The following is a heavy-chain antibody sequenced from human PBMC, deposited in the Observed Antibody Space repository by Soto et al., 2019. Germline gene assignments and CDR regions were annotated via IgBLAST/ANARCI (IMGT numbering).Heavy chain of an antibody. V-gene: IGHV4-59*12. CDR2: IYYSGST. D-gene: IGHD2-15*01. CDR1: GGSISSYY. J-gene: IGHJ6*03. CDR3: ARRVAAINYYYYYMDV. Sequence: SETLSLTCSVSGGSISSYYWSWIRQPPGKGLEWIAYIYYSGSTNYNPSLKSRVTISVDTSKNQFSLKLSSVTAADTAVYYCARRVAAINYYYYYMDVWGKGTTVTVSS.